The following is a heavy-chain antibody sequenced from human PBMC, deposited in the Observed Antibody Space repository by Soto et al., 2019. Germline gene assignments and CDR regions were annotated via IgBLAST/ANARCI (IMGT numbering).Heavy chain of an antibody. V-gene: IGHV3-48*03. J-gene: IGHJ4*02. CDR1: GFTFDSYE. Sequence: EVQLVESGGGLVQPRGSLRLSCAASGFTFDSYEMNWVRQAPGKGLEWVSFISASGNTIYYADSVKGRFTISRDNAENSLYLQMNSLSGEDTAAYYCARKGRDVRSFGQLRLFFDSWGQGALVTVSS. CDR3: ARKGRDVRSFGQLRLFFDS. D-gene: IGHD4-17*01. CDR2: ISASGNTI.